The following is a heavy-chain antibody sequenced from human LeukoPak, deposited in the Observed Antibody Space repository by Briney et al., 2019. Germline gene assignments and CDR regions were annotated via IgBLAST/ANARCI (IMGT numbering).Heavy chain of an antibody. D-gene: IGHD1-26*01. CDR1: GFTFSSYG. J-gene: IGHJ4*02. CDR2: ISYDGSNK. Sequence: GGSLRLSCAASGFTFSSYGMHWVHQAPGKGLEWVAVISYDGSNKYYADSVKGRFTISRDNSKNTLYLQMNSLRAEDTAVYYCAKDGLAGIVGATMFNYWGQGTLVTVSS. V-gene: IGHV3-30*18. CDR3: AKDGLAGIVGATMFNY.